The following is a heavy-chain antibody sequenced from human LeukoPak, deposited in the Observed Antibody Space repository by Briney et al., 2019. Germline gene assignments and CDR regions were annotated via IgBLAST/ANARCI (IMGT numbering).Heavy chain of an antibody. CDR1: GFTFSTYW. CDR3: ARDKRRATVFTGGFDP. Sequence: GGSLRLSCAASGFTFSTYWMHWVRQAPGKGLVWVSRINTDGSGTTYADSVKGRFTISRDNAKNTLYLQMNSLRAEDTAVYYCARDKRRATVFTGGFDPWGQGTLVTVSS. D-gene: IGHD4-17*01. V-gene: IGHV3-74*01. CDR2: INTDGSGT. J-gene: IGHJ5*02.